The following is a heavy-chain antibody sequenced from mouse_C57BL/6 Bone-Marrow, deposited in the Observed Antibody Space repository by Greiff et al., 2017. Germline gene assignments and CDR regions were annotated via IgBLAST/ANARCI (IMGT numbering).Heavy chain of an antibody. V-gene: IGHV3-6*01. CDR2: ISYDGSN. Sequence: EVKLQESGPGLVKPSQSLSLTCSVTGYSITSGYYWNWIRQFPGNKLEWMGYISYDGSNNYNPSLKNRISITRDTSKNQFFLKLNSVTTEDTATYYCARDGLLAYWGQGTLVTVSA. CDR1: GYSITSGYY. J-gene: IGHJ3*01. CDR3: ARDGLLAY.